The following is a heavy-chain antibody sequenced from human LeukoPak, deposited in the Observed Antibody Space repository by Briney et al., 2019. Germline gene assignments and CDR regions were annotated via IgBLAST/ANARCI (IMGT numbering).Heavy chain of an antibody. V-gene: IGHV3-49*04. CDR3: TRTQGLYFWSGYRSHYFDY. CDR2: IRSKAYGGTT. D-gene: IGHD3-3*01. Sequence: GSLRLSCAASGFTFSSYGMHWVRQAPGKGLEWVGFIRSKAYGGTTEYAASVKGRFTISRDDSKSIAYLQMNSLKTEDTAVYYCTRTQGLYFWSGYRSHYFDYWGQGTLVTVSS. J-gene: IGHJ4*02. CDR1: GFTFSSYG.